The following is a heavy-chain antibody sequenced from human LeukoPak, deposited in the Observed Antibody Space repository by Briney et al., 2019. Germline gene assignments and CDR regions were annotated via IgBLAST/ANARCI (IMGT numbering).Heavy chain of an antibody. CDR1: GGSISSSNW. CDR2: IYHSGST. J-gene: IGHJ5*02. CDR3: ARRYQLQRGWFDP. Sequence: SGTLSLTCAVSGGSISSSNWWSWVRQPPGKGLEWIGEIYHSGSTNYNPSLKSRVTISVDTSKNQFSLKLSSVTAADTAVYYCARRYQLQRGWFDPWGQGTLVTVSS. D-gene: IGHD2-2*01. V-gene: IGHV4-4*02.